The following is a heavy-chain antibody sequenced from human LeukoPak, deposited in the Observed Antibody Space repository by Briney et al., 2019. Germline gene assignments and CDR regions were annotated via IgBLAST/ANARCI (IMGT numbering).Heavy chain of an antibody. V-gene: IGHV4-4*02. Sequence: SETLSLTCAVSGGSIGSSNWWSWARQPPGKGLEWIGEIYHSGTTNYNPSLKSRVTMSADKSKNQFSLKLSSVTAADTAIYYCATYFYGDYASYYFDFWGQGTLVTVSS. CDR1: GGSIGSSNW. CDR3: ATYFYGDYASYYFDF. CDR2: IYHSGTT. J-gene: IGHJ4*02. D-gene: IGHD4-17*01.